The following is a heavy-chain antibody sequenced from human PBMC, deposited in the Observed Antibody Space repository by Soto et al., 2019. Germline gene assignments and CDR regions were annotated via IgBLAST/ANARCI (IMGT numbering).Heavy chain of an antibody. CDR3: AKDQDAFGGRYYYDYAMDV. Sequence: GGSLRLSCAASGITFSSYAMSWVRQAPGKGLQWVSAISGGGGATHYADSGKGRFITSRTNSKNTLNLQMNSLRAEDTAVYYCAKDQDAFGGRYYYDYAMDVWGQGTTVTVSS. D-gene: IGHD3-10*01. CDR1: GITFSSYA. V-gene: IGHV3-23*01. J-gene: IGHJ6*02. CDR2: ISGGGGAT.